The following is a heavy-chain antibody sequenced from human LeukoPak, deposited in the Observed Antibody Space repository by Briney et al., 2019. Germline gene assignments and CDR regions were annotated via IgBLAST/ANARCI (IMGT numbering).Heavy chain of an antibody. V-gene: IGHV3-30-3*01. CDR1: GFTFSTYV. J-gene: IGHJ4*02. CDR2: ISYDGSSK. Sequence: PGGSLRLSCAASGFTFSTYVMHCVRQAPGKGLEWVAVISYDGSSKNYGDSVKGRFTISRDDSKNTLYLQMNSLKPEDTAVYYCARDFVVGASGFDYWGQGTLVTVSS. D-gene: IGHD1-26*01. CDR3: ARDFVVGASGFDY.